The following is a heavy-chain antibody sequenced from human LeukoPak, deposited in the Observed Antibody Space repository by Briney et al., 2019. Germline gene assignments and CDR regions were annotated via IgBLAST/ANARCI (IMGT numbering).Heavy chain of an antibody. CDR2: INHSGRT. CDR3: ARESSAVAHTMMRDWLDP. CDR1: GYSINFGHL. J-gene: IGHJ5*02. D-gene: IGHD3-22*01. V-gene: IGHV4-38-2*02. Sequence: SETLSLTCDVSGYSINFGHLWGWIRQPPGKGLEWIASINHSGRTYYTPSLRSRVTISVDTLKNQFSLKVTSVTAEDTAMYFCARESSAVAHTMMRDWLDPWGQGTLVTVSS.